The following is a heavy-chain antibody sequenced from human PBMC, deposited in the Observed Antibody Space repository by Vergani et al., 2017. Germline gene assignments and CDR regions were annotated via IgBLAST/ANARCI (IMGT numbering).Heavy chain of an antibody. D-gene: IGHD3-22*01. Sequence: QVQLVQSGSELKKPGASVKVSCKASGGTFSSYAISWVRQAPGQGLEWMGGIIPIFGTANYAQKFQGRVTITADESTSTAYMELSSLRSEDTAVYYCARGGNYYDSSGPFDPWGQGTLVTVSS. CDR3: ARGGNYYDSSGPFDP. CDR1: GGTFSSYA. CDR2: IIPIFGTA. V-gene: IGHV1-69*01. J-gene: IGHJ5*02.